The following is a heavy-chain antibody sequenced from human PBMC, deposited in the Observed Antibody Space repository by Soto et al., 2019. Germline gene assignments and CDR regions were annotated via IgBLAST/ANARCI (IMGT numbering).Heavy chain of an antibody. D-gene: IGHD2-21*01. CDR3: AHAPRLWNLDY. CDR1: GSSFSTSGVT. Sequence: SGPTLVNPTQTLTLTCTFSGSSFSTSGVTVGWIRQPPGKALEWLALIYWNDDNRYSPSLKSRLTITKDTSKNQVVLTMTNMDPMDTATYFCAHAPRLWNLDYWGQGTLVTVSS. J-gene: IGHJ4*02. CDR2: IYWNDDN. V-gene: IGHV2-5*01.